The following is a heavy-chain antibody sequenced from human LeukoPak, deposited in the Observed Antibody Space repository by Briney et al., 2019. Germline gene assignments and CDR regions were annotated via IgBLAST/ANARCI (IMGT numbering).Heavy chain of an antibody. V-gene: IGHV1-69*04. Sequence: SVKVSCKASGGTFSSYAISWVRQAPGQGLEWMGRIIPILGIANYAQKFQGRVTITADKSTSTAYMELSSLRSEDTAVYYCATASFGHGELWGVSFDYWGQGTLVTVSS. D-gene: IGHD3-10*01. CDR3: ATASFGHGELWGVSFDY. CDR2: IIPILGIA. CDR1: GGTFSSYA. J-gene: IGHJ4*02.